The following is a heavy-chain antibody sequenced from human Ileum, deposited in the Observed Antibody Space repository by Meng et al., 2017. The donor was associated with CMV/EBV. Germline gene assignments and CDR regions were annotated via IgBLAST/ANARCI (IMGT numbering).Heavy chain of an antibody. CDR3: ARVSTVTTWFDP. D-gene: IGHD4-17*01. Sequence: VSGGSISSGGYYWRWIRQHPGKGLEWIGYIYYSGSTYYNPSLKSRVTISVDTSKNQFSLKLSSVTAADTAVYYCARVSTVTTWFDPWGQGTLVTVSS. CDR2: IYYSGST. CDR1: GGSISSGGYY. J-gene: IGHJ5*02. V-gene: IGHV4-31*02.